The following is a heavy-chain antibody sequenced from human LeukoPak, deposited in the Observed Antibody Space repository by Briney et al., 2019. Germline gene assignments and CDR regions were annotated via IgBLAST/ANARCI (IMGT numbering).Heavy chain of an antibody. CDR2: ISGSGATT. D-gene: IGHD6-13*01. J-gene: IGHJ4*02. Sequence: GGSLRLSCAASGFSFSGYAMSWVRQAPGKGLEWVSSISGSGATTYYADSVTGWFTISRDNSKNTVYLQLNTPRAEDTGVYYGAKGHRGYSSSWYDYWGQGTLVTVSS. CDR3: AKGHRGYSSSWYDY. CDR1: GFSFSGYA. V-gene: IGHV3-23*01.